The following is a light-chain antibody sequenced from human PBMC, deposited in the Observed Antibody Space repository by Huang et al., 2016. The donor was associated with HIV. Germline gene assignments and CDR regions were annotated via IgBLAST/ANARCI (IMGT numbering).Light chain of an antibody. V-gene: IGKV2D-29*02. Sequence: DIVMTQTPLSLSVTPGQPASISCKSSQTLLHTDGKTHLYWYLQKPGQFPQLLIYELSNRFSGVPDRFTGSGSGTNFTLKISRVEAEDVGVYYCMQSLQSATFGQGTKVEIK. CDR3: MQSLQSAT. CDR2: ELS. J-gene: IGKJ1*01. CDR1: QTLLHTDGKTH.